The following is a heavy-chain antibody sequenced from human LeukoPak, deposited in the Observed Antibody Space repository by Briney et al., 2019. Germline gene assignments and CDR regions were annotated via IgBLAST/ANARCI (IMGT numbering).Heavy chain of an antibody. D-gene: IGHD2-15*01. Sequence: SETLSLTGAVYGGSFSGYYWSWIRQPPGKGLEWIGEINHSGSTNYNPSLKSRVTISVDTAKNQFSLKLSSVTAADTAVYYCARVWYRNYYYYYYMDVWGKGTTVTVSS. V-gene: IGHV4-34*01. J-gene: IGHJ6*03. CDR1: GGSFSGYY. CDR2: INHSGST. CDR3: ARVWYRNYYYYYYMDV.